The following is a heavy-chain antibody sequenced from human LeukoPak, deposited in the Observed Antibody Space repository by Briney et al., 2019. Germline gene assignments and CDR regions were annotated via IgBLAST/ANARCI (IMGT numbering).Heavy chain of an antibody. CDR1: GFTFSSYG. CDR3: AKDLYGSGSYQIRLFDY. J-gene: IGHJ4*02. Sequence: GGSLRLSCAASGFTFSSYGMHWVRQAPGKGLEWVAFMRYDGSNNFYADSVKGRFTISRDNSKHTLFLQMNSLRAEDTAVYYCAKDLYGSGSYQIRLFDYWGQGTLVTVYS. D-gene: IGHD3-10*01. CDR2: MRYDGSNN. V-gene: IGHV3-30*02.